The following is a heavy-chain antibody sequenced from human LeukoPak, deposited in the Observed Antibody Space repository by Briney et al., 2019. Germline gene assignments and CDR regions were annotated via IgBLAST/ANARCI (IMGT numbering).Heavy chain of an antibody. CDR3: ARPGIAVAGEFFDY. Sequence: GGSLRLSCAASGFTFSSYSMNWVRQAPGKGLEWVSFIRSSSSYIYYADSVKGRFTISRDNAKNSLYLQMNSLRSEDTAVYYCARPGIAVAGEFFDYWGQGTLVTVSS. V-gene: IGHV3-21*01. CDR1: GFTFSSYS. CDR2: IRSSSSYI. J-gene: IGHJ4*02. D-gene: IGHD6-19*01.